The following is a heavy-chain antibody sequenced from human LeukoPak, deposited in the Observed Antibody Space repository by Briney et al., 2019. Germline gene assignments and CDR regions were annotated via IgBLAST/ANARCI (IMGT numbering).Heavy chain of an antibody. CDR2: IRSKANSYAA. J-gene: IGHJ6*03. CDR1: GFTFCGSA. Sequence: GESLKISCAASGFTFCGSAMHWVRQASGKGLEWVGRIRSKANSYAAAYAASVKGRFTISRDDSKNTAYLQMNSLKTEDTAVYYCTRFRYDFWSGYYYYMDVWGKGTTVTVSS. CDR3: TRFRYDFWSGYYYYMDV. V-gene: IGHV3-73*01. D-gene: IGHD3-3*01.